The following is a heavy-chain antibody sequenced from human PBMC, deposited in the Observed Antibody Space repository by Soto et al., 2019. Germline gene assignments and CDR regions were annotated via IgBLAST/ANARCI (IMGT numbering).Heavy chain of an antibody. J-gene: IGHJ4*02. CDR2: ISWHSLSI. CDR3: ATEHTRDX. V-gene: IGHV3-9*01. Sequence: GGSLRLSFAASGFTFDSFAMQWVRQAPGKGLEWVAGISWHSLSIAYGYAVKVRFIISRDNAKNLVFLQMNSLTTEDTAFYYCATEHTRDXWGQGTLVTVSX. CDR1: GFTFDSFA.